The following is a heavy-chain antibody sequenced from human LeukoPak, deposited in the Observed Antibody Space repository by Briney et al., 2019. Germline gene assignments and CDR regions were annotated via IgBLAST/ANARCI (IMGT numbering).Heavy chain of an antibody. J-gene: IGHJ6*03. CDR1: GYTFTSYG. CDR2: ISAYNGNT. CDR3: ARVGDYYDSSGYYFQDYYYYMDV. D-gene: IGHD3-22*01. Sequence: ASVKVSCKASGYTFTSYGISWVRQAPGQGLEWMGWISAYNGNTNYAQKLQGRVTMTTDTSTSTGYMELRSLRSDDAAVYYCARVGDYYDSSGYYFQDYYYYMDVWGKGTTVTVSS. V-gene: IGHV1-18*01.